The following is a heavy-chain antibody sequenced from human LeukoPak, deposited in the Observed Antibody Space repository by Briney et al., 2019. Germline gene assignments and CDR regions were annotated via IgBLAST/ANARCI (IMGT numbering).Heavy chain of an antibody. CDR3: ARDMLESGAAAVL. D-gene: IGHD6-13*01. V-gene: IGHV3-21*01. CDR1: GFTFSSYS. CDR2: ISSSSSYI. Sequence: GGSLRLSCAASGFTFSSYSMNWVRQAPGKGLEWVSSISSSSSYIYYADSVKGRFTISRDNAKNSLYLQMNSLRAEDTAVYYCARDMLESGAAAVLWGQGTLVTVSS. J-gene: IGHJ4*02.